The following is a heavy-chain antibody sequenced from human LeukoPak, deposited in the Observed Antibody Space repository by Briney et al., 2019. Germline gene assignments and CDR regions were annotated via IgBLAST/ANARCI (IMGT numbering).Heavy chain of an antibody. J-gene: IGHJ4*02. CDR3: ARLWFEELFGY. V-gene: IGHV4-39*01. CDR1: GGSISSSSYY. Sequence: PSETLSLTCTVSGGSISSSSYYWGWIRQPPGKGLEWIGSIYYSGSTYYNPSLKSRVTISVDTSKNQFSLKLSSVTAADTAVYYCARLWFEELFGYWGQGTLVTVSS. CDR2: IYYSGST. D-gene: IGHD3-10*01.